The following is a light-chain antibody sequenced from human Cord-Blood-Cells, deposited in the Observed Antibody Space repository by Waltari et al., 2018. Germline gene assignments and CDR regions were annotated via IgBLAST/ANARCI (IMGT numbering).Light chain of an antibody. Sequence: DIVMTQSPDSLAVSLGARAPIHCKSSQSVLYSSNNKNYLAWYQQKPGQPPKLLIYCASTRESGVPDRFSGSGSGTDFTLTISSLQAGDVAVYYCQQYYSAPYRFGQGTKLEIK. J-gene: IGKJ2*03. CDR3: QQYYSAPYR. CDR2: CAS. V-gene: IGKV4-1*01. CDR1: QSVLYSSNNKNY.